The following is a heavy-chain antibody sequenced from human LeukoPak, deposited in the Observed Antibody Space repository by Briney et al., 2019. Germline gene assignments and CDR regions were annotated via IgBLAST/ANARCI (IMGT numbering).Heavy chain of an antibody. Sequence: GASVKVSCKASGYTFSSYYMHWVRQAPGQGLEWMGIINPSGGSRSYAQKFQGRVTMTRDTSTSTVYMELRSLRSEDTAVYYCAREGAVGGTRYYFDYWGQGTLVTVSS. CDR3: AREGAVGGTRYYFDY. V-gene: IGHV1-46*01. J-gene: IGHJ4*02. CDR1: GYTFSSYY. CDR2: INPSGGSR. D-gene: IGHD1-26*01.